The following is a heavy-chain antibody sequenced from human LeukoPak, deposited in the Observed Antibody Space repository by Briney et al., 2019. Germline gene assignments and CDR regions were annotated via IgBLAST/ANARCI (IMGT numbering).Heavy chain of an antibody. J-gene: IGHJ4*02. CDR1: GFTFSSYG. CDR2: ISYDGSNK. V-gene: IGHV3-30*18. CDR3: AKEDYGAGGPDY. D-gene: IGHD4-17*01. Sequence: GGSLRLSCAASGFTFSSYGMHWVRQAPGKGLEWVAVISYDGSNKYYADSVKGRFTISRDNSKNTLYLQMNSLRAEDTAVYYCAKEDYGAGGPDYWGQGTLVTVSS.